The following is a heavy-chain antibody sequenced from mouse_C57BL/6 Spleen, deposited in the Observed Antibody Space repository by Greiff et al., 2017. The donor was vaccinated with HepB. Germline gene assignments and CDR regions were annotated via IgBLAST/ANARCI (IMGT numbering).Heavy chain of an antibody. CDR1: GYTFTDYN. J-gene: IGHJ4*01. D-gene: IGHD4-1*01. V-gene: IGHV1-18*01. Sequence: EVQLQQSGPELVKPGASVKIPCKASGYTFTDYNMDWVKQSHGKSLEWIGDINPNNGGTIYNQKFKGKATLTVDKSSSTAYMELRSLTSEDTAVYYCARLGPTRAMDYWGQGTSVTVSS. CDR2: INPNNGGT. CDR3: ARLGPTRAMDY.